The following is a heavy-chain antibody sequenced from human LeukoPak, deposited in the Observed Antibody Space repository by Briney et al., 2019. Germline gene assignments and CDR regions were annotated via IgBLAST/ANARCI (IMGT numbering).Heavy chain of an antibody. CDR3: ARSRQASGLFNS. J-gene: IGHJ5*01. Sequence: SDTLSLTCTVSGGAITSGGYSWNWIRQPPGKGLEWIGCIYDRGPAYYNPSLKSRFTISVDRPKNQFFLNVTSLTAADTAVYYCARSRQASGLFNSWGQGTLVVVSS. CDR2: IYDRGPA. D-gene: IGHD3-10*01. V-gene: IGHV4-30-2*01. CDR1: GGAITSGGYS.